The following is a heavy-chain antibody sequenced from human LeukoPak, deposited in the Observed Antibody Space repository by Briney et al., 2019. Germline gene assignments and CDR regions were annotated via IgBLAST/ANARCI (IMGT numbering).Heavy chain of an antibody. CDR1: GFTFSSYA. Sequence: GGSLRLSCAASGFTFSSYAMHWVRQAPGKGLEWVAVISYDGSNKYYADSVKGRFTISRDNSKNTLYLQMNSLRAEDTAVYYCARGSGWLRYNYFDYWGQGTLVTVSS. CDR2: ISYDGSNK. CDR3: ARGSGWLRYNYFDY. J-gene: IGHJ4*02. D-gene: IGHD5-12*01. V-gene: IGHV3-30-3*01.